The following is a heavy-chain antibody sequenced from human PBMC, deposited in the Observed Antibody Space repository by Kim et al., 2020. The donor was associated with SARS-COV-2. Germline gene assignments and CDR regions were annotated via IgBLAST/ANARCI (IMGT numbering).Heavy chain of an antibody. D-gene: IGHD2-2*01. V-gene: IGHV3-23*01. Sequence: ADSVTGRCTLSRDNSNNRLYLQMNSLRAEDTALYYCARDRTVEVPEDWFDSWGQGTLVTVSA. CDR3: ARDRTVEVPEDWFDS. J-gene: IGHJ5*01.